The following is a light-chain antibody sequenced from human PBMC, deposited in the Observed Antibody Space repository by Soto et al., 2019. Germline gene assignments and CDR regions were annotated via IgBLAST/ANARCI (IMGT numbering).Light chain of an antibody. V-gene: IGKV3-11*01. J-gene: IGKJ4*01. CDR1: QSVGSY. Sequence: DIVLIQSPATLSLSPGERATLSCRASQSVGSYLAWYQQKPGQAPRLLIYDAFKRATGIPARFSGSGSGTDFTLTISSLEPEDFAVYYCQQRSNWLSLTFGGGTKVEIK. CDR3: QQRSNWLSLT. CDR2: DAF.